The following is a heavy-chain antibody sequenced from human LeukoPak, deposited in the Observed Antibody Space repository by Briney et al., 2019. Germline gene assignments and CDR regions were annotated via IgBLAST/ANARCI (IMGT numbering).Heavy chain of an antibody. CDR2: INTNTGNP. Sequence: ASVKVSCKASGYTFTSYYMHWVRQAPGQGLEWMGWINTNTGNPTYAQGFTGRFVFSLDTSVSTAYLQISSLKPEDTAVYYCAREDSYYYYYMDVWGKGTAVTVSS. CDR1: GYTFTSYY. J-gene: IGHJ6*03. V-gene: IGHV7-4-1*02. CDR3: AREDSYYYYYMDV.